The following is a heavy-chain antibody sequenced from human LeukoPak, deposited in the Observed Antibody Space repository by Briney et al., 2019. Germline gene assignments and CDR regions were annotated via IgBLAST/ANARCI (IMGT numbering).Heavy chain of an antibody. V-gene: IGHV1-8*01. J-gene: IGHJ1*01. D-gene: IGHD3-22*01. CDR2: MNPNSGNT. CDR1: GCSFPSYD. Sequence: ASVKVSCKAAGCSFPSYDFIWVRQATGLGLEWMGWMNPNSGNTGYAQKFQGRVTMTRDTATSTAYMELSSLSSEDTAVYYCATPGVHYDPSGYYPFQHWGQGTLVTVSS. CDR3: ATPGVHYDPSGYYPFQH.